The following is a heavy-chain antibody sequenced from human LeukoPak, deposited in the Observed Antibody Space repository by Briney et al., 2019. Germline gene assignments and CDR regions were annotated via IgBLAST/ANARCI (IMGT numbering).Heavy chain of an antibody. CDR3: ARAPSEIGGYYPEYLRH. V-gene: IGHV3-74*01. J-gene: IGHJ1*01. CDR2: IKGDGST. CDR1: GFTFSSYW. D-gene: IGHD3-22*01. Sequence: PGGSLRLSCAASGFTFSSYWMHWVRQAPGKGLVWVSRIKGDGSTNYADSVKGRFTISRDNAKNTVSLQMNSLRAEDTGVYYCARAPSEIGGYYPEYLRHWGQGTLVTVSS.